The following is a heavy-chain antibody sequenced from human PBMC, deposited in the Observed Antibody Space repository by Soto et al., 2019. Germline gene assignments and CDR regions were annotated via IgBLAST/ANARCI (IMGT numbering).Heavy chain of an antibody. CDR3: AREEVRGYYCGMDV. CDR1: GYTFTGYY. D-gene: IGHD2-2*01. Sequence: ASVKVSCKASGYTFTGYYMHWVRQAPGQGLEWMGWINPNSGGTNYAQKFQGWVTMTRDTSISTAYMELSRLRSDDTAVYYCAREEVRGYYCGMDVWGQGTTVTVSS. J-gene: IGHJ6*02. CDR2: INPNSGGT. V-gene: IGHV1-2*04.